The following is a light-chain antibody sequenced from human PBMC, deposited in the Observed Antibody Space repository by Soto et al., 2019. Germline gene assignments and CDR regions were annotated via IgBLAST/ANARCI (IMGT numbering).Light chain of an antibody. V-gene: IGKV1-5*03. Sequence: DIQMTQSPSTLSASVGDRVTITCRASHSISNWLAWYQQKPGKAPKLLIYRASNLEGGVPSRFSGSGSGTVFTLTISSLQPDDFATYYCQQYDNYSRTFGQGTKVDI. CDR1: HSISNW. CDR2: RAS. J-gene: IGKJ1*01. CDR3: QQYDNYSRT.